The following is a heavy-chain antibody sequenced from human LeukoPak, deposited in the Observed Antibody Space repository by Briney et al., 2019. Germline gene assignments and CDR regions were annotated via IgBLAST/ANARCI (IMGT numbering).Heavy chain of an antibody. CDR1: GYTFTDYY. J-gene: IGHJ2*01. D-gene: IGHD2-15*01. CDR2: INANSGGT. V-gene: IGHV1-2*02. CDR3: ARSGVVAAPFDL. Sequence: ASGKVSCKASGYTFTDYYMHWLRQAPGQGLEWMGWINANSGGTNYAQKFQGRVTMTRDTSIITAYMELSRLRSDDTAVYYCARSGVVAAPFDLWGRGTVVTVSS.